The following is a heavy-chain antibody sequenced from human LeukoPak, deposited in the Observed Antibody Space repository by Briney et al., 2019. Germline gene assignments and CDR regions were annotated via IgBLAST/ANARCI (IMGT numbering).Heavy chain of an antibody. V-gene: IGHV1-69*04. CDR1: GGAFSCYA. CDR3: ASFGSGTSDAFDN. CDR2: VIPILGIA. J-gene: IGHJ3*02. Sequence: SVKVSCKASGGAFSCYAISWVRLAPGPGLGWMGRVIPILGIANYAQKFQGRVTITADKSTNIAYMELSSPRSEDTAVYYCASFGSGTSDAFDNWGQGTMVTVSS. D-gene: IGHD3-10*01.